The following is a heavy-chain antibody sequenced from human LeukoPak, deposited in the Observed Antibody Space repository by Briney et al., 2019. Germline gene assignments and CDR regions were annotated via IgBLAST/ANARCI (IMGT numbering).Heavy chain of an antibody. J-gene: IGHJ4*02. CDR2: IYSGGST. CDR3: ARELIVATPQRGY. V-gene: IGHV3-66*02. Sequence: PGGSLRLSCAASGFTVSTNYMSWVRQAPGKGLEWVSVIYSGGSTYYADSVKGRFTISRDNSKNTLYLQMNSLRAEDTAVYYCARELIVATPQRGYWGQGTLVTVSS. CDR1: GFTVSTNY. D-gene: IGHD5-12*01.